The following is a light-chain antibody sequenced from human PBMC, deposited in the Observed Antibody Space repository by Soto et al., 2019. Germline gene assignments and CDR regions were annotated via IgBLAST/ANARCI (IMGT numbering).Light chain of an antibody. J-gene: IGLJ2*01. CDR1: SSDVGGYNY. Sequence: QSVLTQPPSASGSPGQSVTISCTGTSSDVGGYNYVSWYQQHPGKAPKLMISEVSKRPSGVPDRFSGTKSGNTASLTVSGLHDEDEADYYCSSLGGNNNLVFGGGTKLTVL. CDR3: SSLGGNNNLV. CDR2: EVS. V-gene: IGLV2-8*01.